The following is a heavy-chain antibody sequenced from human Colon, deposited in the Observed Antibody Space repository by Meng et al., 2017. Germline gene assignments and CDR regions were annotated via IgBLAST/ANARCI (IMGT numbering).Heavy chain of an antibody. CDR3: ARVPGGNQYHYYYYNGMDV. Sequence: SETLSLTCTVSGYSVNSGYYWGWIRQSPGKGLEWIGSIFHSGSTYHKPSLKSRVTRSVDTSKNPFSLKLSSVTAADTAVYYCARVPGGNQYHYYYYNGMDVWGQGTTVTVSS. CDR2: IFHSGST. D-gene: IGHD4-23*01. V-gene: IGHV4-38-2*02. CDR1: GYSVNSGYY. J-gene: IGHJ6*02.